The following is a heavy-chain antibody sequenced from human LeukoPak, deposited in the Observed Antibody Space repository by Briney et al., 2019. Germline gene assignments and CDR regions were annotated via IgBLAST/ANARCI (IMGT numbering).Heavy chain of an antibody. CDR1: GYNIAISS. Sequence: GAAGKCTSKAWGYNIAISSISSVGHATGQGLEWSGWVSGSNGNTNYAQSFQGIVTMTTDTSTGTAYMELRSLRSDDTATYYCARDYYYGSGSYYSFDHWGQGTLVTVSS. D-gene: IGHD3-10*01. CDR2: VSGSNGNT. J-gene: IGHJ4*02. CDR3: ARDYYYGSGSYYSFDH. V-gene: IGHV1-18*01.